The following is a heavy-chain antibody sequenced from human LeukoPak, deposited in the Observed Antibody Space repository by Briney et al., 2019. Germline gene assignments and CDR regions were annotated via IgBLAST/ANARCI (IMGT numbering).Heavy chain of an antibody. CDR2: IYPDDSDS. CDR3: ARMPDGSGYYFDS. Sequence: GAALKISCKCGGSWISTHWIGWVRASPGRGLGWMGIIYPDDSDSRYRPSFEGQVTMSADKSNNTAFLQWSSLKTSDTAMYYCARMPDGSGYYFDSWGQGTLVTVSS. J-gene: IGHJ4*02. D-gene: IGHD3-22*01. V-gene: IGHV5-51*01. CDR1: GSWISTHW.